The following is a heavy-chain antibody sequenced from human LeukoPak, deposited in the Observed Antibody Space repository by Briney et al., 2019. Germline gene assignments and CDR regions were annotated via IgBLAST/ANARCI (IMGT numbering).Heavy chain of an antibody. Sequence: GVSVKVSCKASGYTFTGYYMHWVRQAPGQGLEWMGWINPNSGGTNYAQKFQGRVTMTRDTSISTAYMELSRLRSDDTAVYYCARDRAVAGTGRAFDIWGQGTMVTVSS. CDR3: ARDRAVAGTGRAFDI. J-gene: IGHJ3*02. D-gene: IGHD6-19*01. CDR1: GYTFTGYY. CDR2: INPNSGGT. V-gene: IGHV1-2*02.